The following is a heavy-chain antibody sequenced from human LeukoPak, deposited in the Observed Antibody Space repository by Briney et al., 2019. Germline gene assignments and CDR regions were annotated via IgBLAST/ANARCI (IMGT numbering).Heavy chain of an antibody. Sequence: GGSLRLSCAASGFTFSTYGMHWVRQAPGKGLEWMAVISYDGINKDYADSVKDRFTVSRDNSKDTLYLQMYSLRAEDTAVYFCARDFDTLTGYYWKSFDYWGQGTLVTVSS. V-gene: IGHV3-30*03. CDR3: ARDFDTLTGYYWKSFDY. J-gene: IGHJ4*02. D-gene: IGHD3-9*01. CDR2: ISYDGINK. CDR1: GFTFSTYG.